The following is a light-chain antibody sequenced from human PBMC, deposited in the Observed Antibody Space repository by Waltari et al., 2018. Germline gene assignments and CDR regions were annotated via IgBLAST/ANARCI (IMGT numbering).Light chain of an antibody. CDR2: GAS. Sequence: EIVLTQSPGTLSLSPGERATPPCRASQSVSSSYLAWYQQKPGQAPRLLIYGASSRATGIPDRFSGSGSGTDFTLTISRLEPEDFAVYYCQQYGSSQYTFGQGTKLEIK. J-gene: IGKJ2*01. CDR1: QSVSSSY. V-gene: IGKV3-20*01. CDR3: QQYGSSQYT.